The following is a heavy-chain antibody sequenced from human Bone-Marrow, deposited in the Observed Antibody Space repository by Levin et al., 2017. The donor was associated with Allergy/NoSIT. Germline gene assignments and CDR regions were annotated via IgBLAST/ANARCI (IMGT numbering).Heavy chain of an antibody. CDR3: ARAGELDYADWCFDL. CDR2: ISTSSSTI. J-gene: IGHJ2*01. V-gene: IGHV3-48*04. CDR1: GFTFRSYS. D-gene: IGHD1-26*01. Sequence: PGGSLRLSCSASGFTFRSYSMNWVRQAPGKGLEWVSYISTSSSTIYYAESVKGRFTISRDNAKNSLFLQMSSLRAEDTAVYYCARAGELDYADWCFDLWGRGTLVTVSS.